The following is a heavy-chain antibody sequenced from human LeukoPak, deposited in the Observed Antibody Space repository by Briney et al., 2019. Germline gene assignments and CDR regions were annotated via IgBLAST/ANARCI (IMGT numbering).Heavy chain of an antibody. J-gene: IGHJ4*02. CDR1: GGSFSGYY. CDR2: INHSGST. CDR3: ARDRGRGYFHY. Sequence: KSSETLSLTCAVYGGSFSGYYWSWIRQPPGKGLEWIGEINHSGSTNYNPSLKSRVTISVDTSKNQFSLKLSSVTAADTAVYYCARDRGRGYFHYWGQGTLVTVSS. V-gene: IGHV4-34*01.